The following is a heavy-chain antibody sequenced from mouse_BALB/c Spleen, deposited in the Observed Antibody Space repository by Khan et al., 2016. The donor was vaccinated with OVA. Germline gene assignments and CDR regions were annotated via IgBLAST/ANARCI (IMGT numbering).Heavy chain of an antibody. V-gene: IGHV5-9*02. D-gene: IGHD2-10*01. CDR2: IRGTGIYT. Sequence: EVELVESGGGLVKPGGSLKLSCAPSGFAFSSYDMSWVHQTPEKRLEWVATIRGTGIYTYYPDSVKGRFTISRDNARNTLYLQMSSLRSEDTALYYCARPSYYGNPWFTYWGQGTLVTVSA. J-gene: IGHJ3*01. CDR3: ARPSYYGNPWFTY. CDR1: GFAFSSYD.